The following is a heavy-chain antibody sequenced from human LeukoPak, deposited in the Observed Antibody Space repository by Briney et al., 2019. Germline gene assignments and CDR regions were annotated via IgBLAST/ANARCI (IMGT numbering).Heavy chain of an antibody. Sequence: PGGSLRLSCAASGFTFSSYAMSWVRQAPGKGLEWVSAISGSGGSTYYADSVKGRFTISRDNSKNTLYLEMNRLRVGDTAVYYCAKADWDIVVVPAAYFDYWGQGTLVTVSS. CDR1: GFTFSSYA. CDR3: AKADWDIVVVPAAYFDY. J-gene: IGHJ4*02. CDR2: ISGSGGST. D-gene: IGHD2-2*01. V-gene: IGHV3-23*01.